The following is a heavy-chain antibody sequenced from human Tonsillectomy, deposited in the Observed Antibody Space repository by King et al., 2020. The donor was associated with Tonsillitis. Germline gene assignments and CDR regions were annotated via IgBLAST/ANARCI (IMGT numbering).Heavy chain of an antibody. CDR3: AGDSLTATRAFDL. CDR1: GFTFSSYW. Sequence: VQLVESGGGLVQPGGSLRLSCAASGFTFSSYWMSWVRQAPGKGLEWVANIKQDGSEAYYVDSVTGRLTISRDNAGNSLYLQMNSLRAEDTAVYYCAGDSLTATRAFDLWGRGTLVTVSS. D-gene: IGHD1-14*01. V-gene: IGHV3-7*03. CDR2: IKQDGSEA. J-gene: IGHJ2*01.